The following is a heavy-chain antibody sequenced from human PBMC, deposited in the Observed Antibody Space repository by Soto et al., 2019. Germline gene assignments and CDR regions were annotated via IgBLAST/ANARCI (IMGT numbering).Heavy chain of an antibody. Sequence: QVPLVESGGGVVQPGRSLRLSCAASGFPFSNFGMHWGRQATGKGLEWVAVISYDGRRKYYADSVQGRFTLSRYNSKNTLYLQMNSLRGEDTAVYYCAKDGRLHYGMDVWGRGTTVTVSS. CDR3: AKDGRLHYGMDV. CDR1: GFPFSNFG. CDR2: ISYDGRRK. V-gene: IGHV3-30*18. D-gene: IGHD4-4*01. J-gene: IGHJ6*02.